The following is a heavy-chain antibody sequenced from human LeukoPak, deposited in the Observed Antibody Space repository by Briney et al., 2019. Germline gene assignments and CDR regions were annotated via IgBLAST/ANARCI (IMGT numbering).Heavy chain of an antibody. Sequence: GMSLRLSCAASGFTFSSYGMHWVRQAPGKGLEWVAVIWFDGSNKYYADSVKGRFTISRDNSKNTLYLRMNSLRAEDTAVYYCASAAGPFDNWGQGTLVTVSS. CDR1: GFTFSSYG. J-gene: IGHJ4*02. V-gene: IGHV3-33*01. CDR3: ASAAGPFDN. CDR2: IWFDGSNK. D-gene: IGHD6-13*01.